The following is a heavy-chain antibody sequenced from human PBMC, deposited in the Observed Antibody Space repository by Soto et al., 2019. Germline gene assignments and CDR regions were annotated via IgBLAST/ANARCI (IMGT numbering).Heavy chain of an antibody. Sequence: QVQLVQSGAEVKKPGASVKVSCKASGYTFTTYGISWVRQAPGQGLEWMGWINAYNGNTNYAQKLQGRVTMTTDTSTSTAYMELRSLRTDDTAVYSCAGDPGAGSYFDYWGQGTLVTVSS. J-gene: IGHJ4*02. D-gene: IGHD6-19*01. CDR2: INAYNGNT. V-gene: IGHV1-18*01. CDR1: GYTFTTYG. CDR3: AGDPGAGSYFDY.